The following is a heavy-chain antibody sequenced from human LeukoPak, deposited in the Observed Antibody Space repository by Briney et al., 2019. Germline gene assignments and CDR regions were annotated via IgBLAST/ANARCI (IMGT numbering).Heavy chain of an antibody. D-gene: IGHD3-22*01. J-gene: IGHJ3*02. CDR2: IYYSGST. Sequence: SETLSLTCTVSGGSISSYYWSWIRKPPGKGLEWIGYIYYSGSTNYNPSLKSRVTISVDTSKNQFSLKLSSVTAADTAVYYCARSTYYYDSTYIDAFDIWGQGTMVTVSS. CDR3: ARSTYYYDSTYIDAFDI. V-gene: IGHV4-59*01. CDR1: GGSISSYY.